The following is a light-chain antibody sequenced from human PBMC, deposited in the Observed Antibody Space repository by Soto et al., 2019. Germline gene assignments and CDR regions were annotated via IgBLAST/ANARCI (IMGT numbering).Light chain of an antibody. V-gene: IGKV4-1*01. CDR3: QQYYSAPQT. J-gene: IGKJ5*01. CDR1: QSVLYNSNNKNF. CDR2: WAS. Sequence: DIVMTQSPDSLAVSLGERATINCKSSQSVLYNSNNKNFLAWFQQKPGQPPKLLVYWASTRESGVPDRFSGSGAGTDFTLTISNLQAEDVAVYYCQQYYSAPQTFGQGTRLEI.